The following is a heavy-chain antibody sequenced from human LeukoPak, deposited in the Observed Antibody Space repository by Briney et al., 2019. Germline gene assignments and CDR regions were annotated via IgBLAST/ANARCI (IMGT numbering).Heavy chain of an antibody. Sequence: PGGSLRLSCAASGFTFSSYSMNWVRQAPGKGLEWVSSISSSSSYIYYADSVKGRFTISRDNSKNTLYLQMNSLRAEDTAVYYCAKGGAAAGTGYWGQGTLVTVSS. CDR3: AKGGAAAGTGY. CDR2: ISSSSSYI. V-gene: IGHV3-21*01. CDR1: GFTFSSYS. J-gene: IGHJ4*02. D-gene: IGHD6-13*01.